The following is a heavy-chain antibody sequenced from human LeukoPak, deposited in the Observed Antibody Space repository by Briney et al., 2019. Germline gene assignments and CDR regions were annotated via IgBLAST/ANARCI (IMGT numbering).Heavy chain of an antibody. CDR3: AELGITMIGGV. Sequence: GGSLRLSCAASGFIFSSYQMNWVRQAPGKGLEWIAYISSGGGTIYYADSVKGRFTISRDSTKNSVSLQMNSLSAEDTAVYYCAELGITMIGGVWGKGTTVTISS. V-gene: IGHV3-48*03. J-gene: IGHJ6*04. CDR1: GFIFSSYQ. CDR2: ISSGGGTI. D-gene: IGHD3-10*02.